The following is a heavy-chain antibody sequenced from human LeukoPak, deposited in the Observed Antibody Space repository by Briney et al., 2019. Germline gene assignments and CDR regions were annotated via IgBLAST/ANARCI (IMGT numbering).Heavy chain of an antibody. CDR2: IYYSGST. V-gene: IGHV4-59*01. CDR3: ARAPQQWLIDY. J-gene: IGHJ4*02. Sequence: SETLSLTCTVSGGSISSYYWSWIRQPPGKGLEWIGYIYYSGSTNYNPSLKGRVTISVDTSKNQFSLKLSSVTAADTAVYYCARAPQQWLIDYWGQGTLVIVSS. D-gene: IGHD6-19*01. CDR1: GGSISSYY.